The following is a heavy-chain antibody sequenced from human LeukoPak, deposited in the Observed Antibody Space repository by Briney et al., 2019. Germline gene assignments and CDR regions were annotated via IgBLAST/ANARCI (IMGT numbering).Heavy chain of an antibody. CDR3: ARVEDSSGYYTGYFDY. J-gene: IGHJ4*02. Sequence: PGGSLRLSCAASGFTFDDYGMSWVRHAPGKGLEWVSGINWNGGSTGYADSVKGRFTISRDNAENSLYLQMNSLRAEDTALYYCARVEDSSGYYTGYFDYWGQGTLVTVSS. CDR2: INWNGGST. CDR1: GFTFDDYG. D-gene: IGHD3-22*01. V-gene: IGHV3-20*04.